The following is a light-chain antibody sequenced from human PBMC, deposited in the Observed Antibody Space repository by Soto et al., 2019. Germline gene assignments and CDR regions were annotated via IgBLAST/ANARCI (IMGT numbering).Light chain of an antibody. CDR1: QSVFSS. Sequence: EIVMTQSPATLSVSPGERATLSFRASQSVFSSLAWYQQRPGQAPRLLIYGSATRATGIPARFSGSGSGTEFTLTISSLQSEDSAVYYCQQYHSWPAFGQGSKVDIK. CDR3: QQYHSWPA. CDR2: GSA. J-gene: IGKJ1*01. V-gene: IGKV3-15*01.